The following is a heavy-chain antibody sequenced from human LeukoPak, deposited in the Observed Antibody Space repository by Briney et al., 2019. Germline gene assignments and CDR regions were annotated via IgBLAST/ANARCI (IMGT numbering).Heavy chain of an antibody. J-gene: IGHJ4*02. CDR2: ISTYNGNT. V-gene: IGHV1-18*01. CDR1: GYTFTTYG. Sequence: ASVKASCRSSGYTFTTYGVTWVRQAPGQGLEWMGWISTYNGNTNYAQKLQGRVTMTTDTSTSTAYMELRSLRSDDTAMYYCARDRMDTGTYFDYWGQGTLVTVSS. D-gene: IGHD5-18*01. CDR3: ARDRMDTGTYFDY.